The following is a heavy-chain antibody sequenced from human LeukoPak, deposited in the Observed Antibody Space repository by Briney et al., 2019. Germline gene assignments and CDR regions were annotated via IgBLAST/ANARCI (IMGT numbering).Heavy chain of an antibody. J-gene: IGHJ4*02. CDR1: GFTFSSYG. CDR3: AKADGVRYYFDY. D-gene: IGHD3-10*01. Sequence: GGSLRLSCAASGFTFSSYGMHWVRQAPGKGPEWVAVISYDGSNKYYADSVKGRFTISRDNSKNTLYLQMNSLRAEDTAVYYCAKADGVRYYFDYWGQGTLVTVSS. V-gene: IGHV3-30*18. CDR2: ISYDGSNK.